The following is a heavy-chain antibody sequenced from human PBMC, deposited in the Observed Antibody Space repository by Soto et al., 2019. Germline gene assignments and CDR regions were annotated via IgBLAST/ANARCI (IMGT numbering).Heavy chain of an antibody. CDR1: GGSMSSSSYY. D-gene: IGHD3-10*01. Sequence: SETLSLTCTVSGGSMSSSSYYWGWIRQPPGKGLEWIGSIYYSGNTYYNPSLKSRVIISVDTSKNQFSLKLSSVTAADTAVYYCARRYGSAFDIWGQGTMVTVSS. J-gene: IGHJ3*02. CDR2: IYYSGNT. V-gene: IGHV4-39*01. CDR3: ARRYGSAFDI.